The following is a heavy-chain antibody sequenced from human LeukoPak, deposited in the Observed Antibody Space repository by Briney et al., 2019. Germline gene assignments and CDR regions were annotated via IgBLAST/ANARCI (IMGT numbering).Heavy chain of an antibody. CDR2: TNWNGGSK. J-gene: IGHJ3*02. Sequence: GGSLRLSCAASGFTFDDYGMSWVRQAPGKGLEWVSGTNWNGGSKGYADAVKGRFTISRDNAKNSLYLQMNSLRAEDTALYYCARIDYGFDAFDIWGQGTMVTVSS. V-gene: IGHV3-20*04. D-gene: IGHD4-17*01. CDR3: ARIDYGFDAFDI. CDR1: GFTFDDYG.